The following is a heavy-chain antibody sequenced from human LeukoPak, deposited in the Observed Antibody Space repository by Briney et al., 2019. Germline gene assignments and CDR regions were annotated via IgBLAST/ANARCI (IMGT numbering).Heavy chain of an antibody. J-gene: IGHJ5*02. CDR2: IYDDGGT. D-gene: IGHD3-16*01. CDR1: GFTVSSTL. Sequence: GGSLRLSCIVSGFTVSSTLMDWVRLAPGKGLEWVSVIYDDGGTVYADSVRGRFTISRDTSKNMVHLQMNSLRPEDSAVYYCARDRAGGQSWVEFDLWGQGTLVTVSS. CDR3: ARDRAGGQSWVEFDL. V-gene: IGHV3-53*05.